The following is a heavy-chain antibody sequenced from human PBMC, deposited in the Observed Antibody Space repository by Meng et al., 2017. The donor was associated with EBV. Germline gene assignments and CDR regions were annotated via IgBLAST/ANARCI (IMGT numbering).Heavy chain of an antibody. D-gene: IGHD3-10*01. CDR3: ASESGRGFTPDY. V-gene: IGHV1-69*01. CDR1: GGTFRSDA. Sequence: LQAGGEVKKPGSSVKVSCRTSGGTFRSDAVSWVRQAPGQGLEWMGGLIPMVGAPHYAQKFQGRVTIIADESTSTHSMELNSLRSEDTAMYYCASESGRGFTPDYWGQGTLVTVSS. CDR2: LIPMVGAP. J-gene: IGHJ4*02.